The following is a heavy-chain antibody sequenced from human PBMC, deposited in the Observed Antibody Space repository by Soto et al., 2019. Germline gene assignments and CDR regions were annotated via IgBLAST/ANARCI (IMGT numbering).Heavy chain of an antibody. CDR2: IIPIFGTA. CDR3: ARVVTVLVTMVRGVQHNWFDP. V-gene: IGHV1-69*06. D-gene: IGHD3-10*01. J-gene: IGHJ5*02. Sequence: EASVKVSCKASGGTFSSYAISWVRQAPGQGLEWMGGIIPIFGTANYAQKFQGRVTITADKSTSTAYMELSSLRSEDTAAYYCARVVTVLVTMVRGVQHNWFDPWGQGTLVTVSS. CDR1: GGTFSSYA.